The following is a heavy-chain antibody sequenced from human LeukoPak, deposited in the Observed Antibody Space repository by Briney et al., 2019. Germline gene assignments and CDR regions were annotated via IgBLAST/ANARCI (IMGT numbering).Heavy chain of an antibody. CDR1: GGSFSGYY. CDR2: INHSGST. J-gene: IGHJ5*02. D-gene: IGHD2-15*01. Sequence: PSETLSLTCAVYGGSFSGYYWSWIRQPPGKGLEWIGEINHSGSTNYNPSLKSRVTISVDTSKNQFSLKLSSVTAADTAVCYCAKGSGGRRPNWFDPWGQGTLVTVSS. V-gene: IGHV4-34*01. CDR3: AKGSGGRRPNWFDP.